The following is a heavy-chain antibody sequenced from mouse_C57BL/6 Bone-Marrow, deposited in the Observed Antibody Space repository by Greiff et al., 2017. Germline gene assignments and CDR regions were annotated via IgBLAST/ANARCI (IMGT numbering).Heavy chain of an antibody. CDR1: GYTFTSYW. CDR2: IDPSDSYT. J-gene: IGHJ4*01. V-gene: IGHV1-69*01. Sequence: QVQLQQPGAELVMPGASVKLSCKASGYTFTSYWMHWVKQRPGQGLEWIGGIDPSDSYTNYNQKFKGKSTLTVDKSSSTAYMQLSSLTSEDSAVYYCARSIGVGAMDYWGQGTSVTVSS. CDR3: ARSIGVGAMDY.